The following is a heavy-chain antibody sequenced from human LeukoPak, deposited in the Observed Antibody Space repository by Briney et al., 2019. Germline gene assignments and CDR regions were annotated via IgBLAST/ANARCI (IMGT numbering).Heavy chain of an antibody. CDR1: GGSFSGYY. Sequence: SETLSLTCAVYGGSFSGYYWSWIRQPPGKGLEWIGEIHHSGSTNYNPSLKRRVTISVDTSKNQFSLKLSSVTAADTAVYYCASGDGYNSRRFDPWGQGTLVTVSS. CDR3: ASGDGYNSRRFDP. V-gene: IGHV4-34*01. D-gene: IGHD5-24*01. CDR2: IHHSGST. J-gene: IGHJ5*02.